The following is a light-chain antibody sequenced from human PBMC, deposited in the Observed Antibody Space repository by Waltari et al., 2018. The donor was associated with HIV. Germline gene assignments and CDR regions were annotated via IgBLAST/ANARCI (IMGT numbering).Light chain of an antibody. V-gene: IGLV4-69*01. CDR1: SGHSSYA. J-gene: IGLJ2*01. Sequence: QLVLTQSPSASASLGTSVKLTCTLSSGHSSYAIAWHQPQPEKGPRYLMKLNSDGSHSKGDGIPDRFSGSSSGAERYLTISSLQSEDEADYYCQTWGTGIYVVFGGGTKLTVL. CDR2: LNSDGSH. CDR3: QTWGTGIYVV.